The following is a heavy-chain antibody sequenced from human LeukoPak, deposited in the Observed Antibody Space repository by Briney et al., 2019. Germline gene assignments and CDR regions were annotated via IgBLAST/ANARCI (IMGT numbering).Heavy chain of an antibody. CDR2: IYHSGST. Sequence: SETLSLTCTVSGYSISSGYYWGWIRQPPGKGLEWIGSIYHSGSTYYNPSLKSRVTISVDTSKNQFSLKLSSVTAADTAVYYCAREGGVPEASPFDSWGQGTLVTVSS. CDR3: AREGGVPEASPFDS. D-gene: IGHD2-2*01. J-gene: IGHJ4*02. V-gene: IGHV4-38-2*02. CDR1: GYSISSGYY.